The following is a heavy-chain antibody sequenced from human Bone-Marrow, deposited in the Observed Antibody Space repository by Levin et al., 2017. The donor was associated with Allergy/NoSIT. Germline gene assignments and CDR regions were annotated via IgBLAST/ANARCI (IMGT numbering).Heavy chain of an antibody. D-gene: IGHD3-10*01. V-gene: IGHV3-23*01. CDR1: GFNFGAHA. CDR2: ITSGGTVT. Sequence: PGGSLRLSCTASGFNFGAHAMGWVRQSPGKRLEWVSTITSGGTVTYYADSVKGRFIVSRDNSKNVLYLQTNSLSGEDTAVYYCAKELLGWLGGFQNWGRGTLVTVSS. CDR3: AKELLGWLGGFQN. J-gene: IGHJ4*02.